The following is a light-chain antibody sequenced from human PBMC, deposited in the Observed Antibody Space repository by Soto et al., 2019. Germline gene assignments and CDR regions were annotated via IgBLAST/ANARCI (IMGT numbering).Light chain of an antibody. J-gene: IGLJ3*02. Sequence: QLVLTQPASVSGSPGQSITISCTGTSSYVGGHNYVSWYQQHPDKAPKLMIFEVSNRPSGVSNRFSCSKSGNTASLTISGLQTEDEADYYCSSYTTSSTVVFGGGTKLTVL. CDR3: SSYTTSSTVV. CDR1: SSYVGGHNY. V-gene: IGLV2-14*01. CDR2: EVS.